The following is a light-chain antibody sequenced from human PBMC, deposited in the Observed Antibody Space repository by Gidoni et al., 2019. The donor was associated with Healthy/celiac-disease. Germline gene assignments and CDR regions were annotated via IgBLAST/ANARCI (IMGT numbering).Light chain of an antibody. V-gene: IGLV3-25*03. J-gene: IGLJ2*01. Sequence: SYELTQPPSVSVSPGQTPRITCSGDALPKQDAYWYQQKPGQAPVLVIYKDSERPSGIPERFSGSSSGTTVTLTISGVQAEDAADYYCQSADSSGTYVVFGGGTKLTVL. CDR3: QSADSSGTYVV. CDR2: KDS. CDR1: ALPKQD.